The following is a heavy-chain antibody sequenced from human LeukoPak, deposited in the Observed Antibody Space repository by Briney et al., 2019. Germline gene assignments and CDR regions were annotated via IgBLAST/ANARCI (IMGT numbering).Heavy chain of an antibody. Sequence: SETLSLTCTVSGGSISSYYWNWIRQPPGKGLEWIGYIYYSGSTNYNPSLKSRVTISVDTSKNQFSLKLSSVTAAGTAVYYCASGLLYGGLDYWGQGTLVTVSS. V-gene: IGHV4-59*01. D-gene: IGHD2-15*01. CDR1: GGSISSYY. CDR3: ASGLLYGGLDY. CDR2: IYYSGST. J-gene: IGHJ4*02.